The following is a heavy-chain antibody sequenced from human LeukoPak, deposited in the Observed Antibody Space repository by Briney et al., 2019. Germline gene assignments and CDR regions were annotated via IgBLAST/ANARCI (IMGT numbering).Heavy chain of an antibody. J-gene: IGHJ4*02. V-gene: IGHV3-48*01. CDR2: ISSGSTTI. D-gene: IGHD6-19*01. CDR1: GFTLSSYS. CDR3: ARDVEQWLVRVYYFDY. Sequence: GGSLRLSCATSGFTLSSYSMNWVRQAPGKGLEWVSYISSGSTTIYYADSVKGRFTISRDNAKNSLYLQMNSLRAEDTAVYYCARDVEQWLVRVYYFDYWGQGTLVTLSS.